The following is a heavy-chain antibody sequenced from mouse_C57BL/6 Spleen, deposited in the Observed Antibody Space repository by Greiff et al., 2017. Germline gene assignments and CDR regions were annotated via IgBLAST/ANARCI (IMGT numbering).Heavy chain of an antibody. Sequence: LVESGPELVKPGASVKISCKASGYSFTDYNMNWVKQSNGKSFEWIGVINPNYGTTSYNQKFKGKATLTVDQSSSTAYMQLNSLTSEDSAVYYCARPDYCGSSPAWFAYWGQGTLVTVSA. D-gene: IGHD1-1*01. CDR3: ARPDYCGSSPAWFAY. CDR1: GYSFTDYN. J-gene: IGHJ3*01. V-gene: IGHV1-39*01. CDR2: INPNYGTT.